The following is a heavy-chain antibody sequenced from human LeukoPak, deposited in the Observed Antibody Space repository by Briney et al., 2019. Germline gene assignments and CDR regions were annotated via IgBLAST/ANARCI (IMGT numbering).Heavy chain of an antibody. CDR3: AREGTTDWFDP. J-gene: IGHJ5*02. CDR2: SYTSGSI. Sequence: SETLSLTCTVSGGSISSYYWSWIRQPAGNGLEWIGRSYTSGSINYNPSLKSRVTMSVDTSKNQFSLKLSSVTAADTAVYYCAREGTTDWFDPWGQGTLVTVSS. D-gene: IGHD1-1*01. V-gene: IGHV4-4*07. CDR1: GGSISSYY.